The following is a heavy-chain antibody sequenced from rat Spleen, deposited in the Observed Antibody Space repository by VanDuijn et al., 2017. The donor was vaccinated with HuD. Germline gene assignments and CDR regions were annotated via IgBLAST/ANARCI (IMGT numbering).Heavy chain of an antibody. Sequence: QVQLKESGPGLVQPSQTLSLTCTVSGFSLTSHHVSWVRQSPGKGLEWMGVIWTGGGTAYNSLLKSRLTITRDTSKSQLFLKMNSLQTEDTATYYCARVPYSRPFDYWGQGVMVTVSS. V-gene: IGHV2-43*01. CDR3: ARVPYSRPFDY. D-gene: IGHD1-2*01. CDR2: IWTGGGT. J-gene: IGHJ2*01. CDR1: GFSLTSHH.